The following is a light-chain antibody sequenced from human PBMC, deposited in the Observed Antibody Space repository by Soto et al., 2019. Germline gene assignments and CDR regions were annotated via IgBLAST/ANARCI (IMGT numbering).Light chain of an antibody. CDR2: DAS. J-gene: IGKJ1*01. V-gene: IGKV1-33*01. Sequence: DIQMTQSPSSLSASVGERVTITCQASQDISNYLNWYQQKPGKAPKLLIYDASNLETGVPSRFSGSGSGTDFTFTISSLQPEDFATYYCLQDYNYPRTFGQGTKVDI. CDR3: LQDYNYPRT. CDR1: QDISNY.